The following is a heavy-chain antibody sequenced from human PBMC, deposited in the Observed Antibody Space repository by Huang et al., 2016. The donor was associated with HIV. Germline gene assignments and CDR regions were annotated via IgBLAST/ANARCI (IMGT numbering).Heavy chain of an antibody. CDR1: GFSLTTTGVG. Sequence: QITLRESGPALVKPTQTLTLTCTFSGFSLTTTGVGVGWIRQPPGPSLAGRAFIYSNGDGRYSPSLSSRLTITKDTSKNQVVLTMTNMDPVDTATYYCAHSTDASAATFYFDFWGQGTLVAVSS. CDR3: AHSTDASAATFYFDF. V-gene: IGHV2-5*01. J-gene: IGHJ4*02. CDR2: IYSNGDG. D-gene: IGHD6-25*01.